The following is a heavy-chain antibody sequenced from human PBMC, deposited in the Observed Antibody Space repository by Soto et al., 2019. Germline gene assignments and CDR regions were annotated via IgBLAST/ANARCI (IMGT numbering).Heavy chain of an antibody. J-gene: IGHJ5*02. CDR3: ARSTRSWFDP. Sequence: SETLSLTCAVSGGSINNYFWSWIRQPPGRGLEWIGYIYYSGTTNYNPSHKNRVTISLDTSKNQVSLRLSSVTAADTAVYYCARSTRSWFDPWGQGTLVTVSS. V-gene: IGHV4-59*08. CDR2: IYYSGTT. CDR1: GGSINNYF.